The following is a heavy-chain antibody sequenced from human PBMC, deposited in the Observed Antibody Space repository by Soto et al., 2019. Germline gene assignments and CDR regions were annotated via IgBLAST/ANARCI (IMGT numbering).Heavy chain of an antibody. CDR2: ISGSGGST. D-gene: IGHD2-2*01. J-gene: IGHJ6*02. CDR1: GFTFSSYA. CDR3: AKTKRLGHAHHYYYAMDL. V-gene: IGHV3-23*01. Sequence: GVSLRLSCAASGFTFSSYAMSWVRQAPGKGLEWVSGISGSGGSTYYADSVKGRFTISRDNSKNTLYLQMNSLRAEDTALYYCAKTKRLGHAHHYYYAMDLWRQGTPVTV.